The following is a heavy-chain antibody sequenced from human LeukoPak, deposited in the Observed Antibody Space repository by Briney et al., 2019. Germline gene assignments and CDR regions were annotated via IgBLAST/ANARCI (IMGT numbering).Heavy chain of an antibody. Sequence: PGGSLRLSCAASGFTFSNYAMHWVRQAPGKGLQWVAVISYDGSNKYYADSVKGRFTISRDNSKNTLYLQMNSLRAEDTAVYYCAKDIEYSSSSCFDYWGQGTLVTVSS. J-gene: IGHJ4*02. CDR3: AKDIEYSSSSCFDY. V-gene: IGHV3-30*04. D-gene: IGHD6-6*01. CDR2: ISYDGSNK. CDR1: GFTFSNYA.